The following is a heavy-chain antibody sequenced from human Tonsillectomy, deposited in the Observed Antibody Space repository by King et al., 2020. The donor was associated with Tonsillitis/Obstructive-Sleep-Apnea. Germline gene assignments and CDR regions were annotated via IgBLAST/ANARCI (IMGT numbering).Heavy chain of an antibody. CDR1: GGSISSGGYY. J-gene: IGHJ4*02. V-gene: IGHV4-31*03. D-gene: IGHD2-15*01. Sequence: VQLQESGPGLVKPSQTLSLTCTVSGGSISSGGYYWSCIRQHPGKGLEWVVYIYYVGITYYNPSLKTRVTIPVDTSKNQFSLKLSSVPAADTAVYYCARDRCSGGSCYPDYWGQGTLVTVSS. CDR2: IYYVGIT. CDR3: ARDRCSGGSCYPDY.